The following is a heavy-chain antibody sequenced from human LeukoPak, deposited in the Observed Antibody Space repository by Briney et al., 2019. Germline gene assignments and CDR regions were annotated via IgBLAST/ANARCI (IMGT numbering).Heavy chain of an antibody. CDR2: ISWDGGST. Sequence: SGGSLRLSCAASGFTFDDYAMHWVRQAPGKGLEWVSLISWDGGSTYYADSVKGRFTISRDNAKNSLYLQMNSLRAEDTAVYYCARDGIAVADSDYWGQGTLVTVSS. D-gene: IGHD6-19*01. J-gene: IGHJ4*02. V-gene: IGHV3-43D*03. CDR1: GFTFDDYA. CDR3: ARDGIAVADSDY.